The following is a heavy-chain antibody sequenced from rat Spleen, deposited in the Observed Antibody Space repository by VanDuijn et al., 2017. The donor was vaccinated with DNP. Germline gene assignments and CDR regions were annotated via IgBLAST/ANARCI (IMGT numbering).Heavy chain of an antibody. J-gene: IGHJ2*01. V-gene: IGHV5-22*01. CDR3: ARPLGEVDY. CDR1: GFTFSDYY. D-gene: IGHD5-1*01. CDR2: ISYEGSST. Sequence: EVQLVESGGGLVQPGRSMKLSCAASGFTFSDYYMAWVRQAPKKGLEWVASISYEGSSTYYGDSVKGRFTISRDNAKSTLYLQMNSLRSEDTATYYCARPLGEVDYWGQGVMVTVSS.